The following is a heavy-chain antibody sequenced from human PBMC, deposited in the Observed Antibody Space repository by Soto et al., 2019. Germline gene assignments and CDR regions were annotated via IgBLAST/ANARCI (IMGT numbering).Heavy chain of an antibody. CDR1: GFIFSSLA. D-gene: IGHD6-19*01. CDR3: ARGGISVATTSFDF. V-gene: IGHV3-23*01. J-gene: IGHJ4*02. Sequence: GGSLRLSCAASGFIFSSLAMSWVRQAPGKGLEWVSAIPGSADSTYYADSVKGRFTISRDNSKNTLYLQMNSLRADDTAVYYLARGGISVATTSFDFWGQGALVTVSS. CDR2: IPGSADST.